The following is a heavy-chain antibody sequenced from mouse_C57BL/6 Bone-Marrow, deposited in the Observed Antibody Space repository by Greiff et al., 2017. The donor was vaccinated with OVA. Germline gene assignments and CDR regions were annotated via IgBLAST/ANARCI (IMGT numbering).Heavy chain of an antibody. CDR3: AGEHHYYCSSSWFAY. D-gene: IGHD1-1*01. CDR1: GYTFTSYG. CDR2: IYPRSGNT. V-gene: IGHV1-81*01. Sequence: VQLQQSGAELARPGASVKLSCKASGYTFTSYGISWVKQRTGQGLEWIGEIYPRSGNTYYNEKFKGKATLTADKSSSTAYMELRILTSDDSAVYVCAGEHHYYCSSSWFAYWGQGTLVTVSA. J-gene: IGHJ3*01.